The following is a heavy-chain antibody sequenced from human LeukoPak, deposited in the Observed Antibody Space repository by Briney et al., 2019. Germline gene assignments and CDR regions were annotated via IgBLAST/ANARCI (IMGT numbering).Heavy chain of an antibody. Sequence: GGSLRLSCAASGFTFSSYAMHWVRQAPGKGLEWVAVISYDGSNKYYADSVKGRFTISRDNSKNTLYLQMNSLRAEDTAVYYCARDQPFTAVAGKNWFDPWGQGTLVTVSS. CDR1: GFTFSSYA. J-gene: IGHJ5*02. CDR2: ISYDGSNK. CDR3: ARDQPFTAVAGKNWFDP. V-gene: IGHV3-30-3*01. D-gene: IGHD6-19*01.